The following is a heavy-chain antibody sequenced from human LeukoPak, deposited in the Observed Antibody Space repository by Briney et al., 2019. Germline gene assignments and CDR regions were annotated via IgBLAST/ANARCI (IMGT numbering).Heavy chain of an antibody. V-gene: IGHV3-48*04. CDR3: ATDSPETAAFDY. Sequence: GGSLSLSCAASGFSLSTYGMNWVHQAPGKGLEWVSYIVGSSSTKYYADSVKGRFTISRDNAKNSLYLQMDSLRAEDTAVYYCATDSPETAAFDYWGQGTLVTVSS. D-gene: IGHD1-1*01. CDR1: GFSLSTYG. CDR2: IVGSSSTK. J-gene: IGHJ4*02.